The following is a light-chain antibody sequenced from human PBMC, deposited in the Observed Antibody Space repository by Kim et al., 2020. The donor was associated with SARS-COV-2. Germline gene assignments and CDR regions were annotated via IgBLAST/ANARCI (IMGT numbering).Light chain of an antibody. CDR2: QDS. J-gene: IGLJ1*01. V-gene: IGLV3-1*01. CDR3: QAWDSSTAPYV. Sequence: YELTQPPSVSVSQGQTASITCSGDKLGDKYACWYQQKPGQSPVLVIYQDSKRPSGIPERFSGSNSGNTATLTISGTQAMDEADYYCQAWDSSTAPYVFGTGTKVTAL. CDR1: KLGDKY.